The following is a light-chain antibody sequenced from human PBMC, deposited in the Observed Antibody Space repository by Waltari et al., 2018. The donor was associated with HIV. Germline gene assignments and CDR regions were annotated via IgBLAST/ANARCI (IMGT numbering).Light chain of an antibody. J-gene: IGKJ1*01. CDR2: WAS. Sequence: DIVMIQSPDSLTVSLGERATINCKSSQSILYSANNKNYLTWYQQKPGQPPKLLIYWASTLESGVPDRFSGSGSGTDFTLTISSLQAEDVAVYYCQQYYSTPWTFGQGTKVEIK. CDR3: QQYYSTPWT. CDR1: QSILYSANNKNY. V-gene: IGKV4-1*01.